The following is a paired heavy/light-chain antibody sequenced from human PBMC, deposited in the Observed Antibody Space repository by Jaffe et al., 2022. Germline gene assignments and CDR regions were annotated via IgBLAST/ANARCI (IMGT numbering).Light chain of an antibody. Sequence: IQLTQSPSSLSASPGDEVTITCRASQGISPALAWYQQRPGKSPKLLIFDVASPHSGVSSRFSGGGSGTHFTLTISSLQPEDFATYYCQQYKSYPLTFGGGTRVEIK. V-gene: IGKV1-13*02. CDR1: QGISPA. CDR3: QQYKSYPLT. J-gene: IGKJ4*01. CDR2: DVA.
Heavy chain of an antibody. CDR2: IDQEGREK. Sequence: EEKLVESGGGVVQPGGSLRLSCSISGFILSSYWMAWVRQVPGRGLEWVANIDQEGREKQYLDSVKGRFTISRDNGQNSLYLQMDRLGVEDTAIYFCARAYPIPLVWYFENFGQGTLVTVSS. J-gene: IGHJ4*02. CDR1: GFILSSYW. D-gene: IGHD2-2*02. CDR3: ARAYPIPLVWYFEN. V-gene: IGHV3-7*05.